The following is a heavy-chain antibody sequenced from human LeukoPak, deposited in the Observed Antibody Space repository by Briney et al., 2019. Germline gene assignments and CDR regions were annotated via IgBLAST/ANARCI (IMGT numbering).Heavy chain of an antibody. V-gene: IGHV3-53*01. CDR1: GFTVSSSY. CDR3: ARNKRMTPHDAFDI. D-gene: IGHD2-15*01. Sequence: GGSLRLSCAASGFTVSSSYMNWVRQVPGKGLEWVSVIYRDGTTYYADSVKGRFTISRDNSKNTLYLQMNSLRAEDTAMYYCARNKRMTPHDAFDIWGQGTVVTVSS. J-gene: IGHJ3*02. CDR2: IYRDGTT.